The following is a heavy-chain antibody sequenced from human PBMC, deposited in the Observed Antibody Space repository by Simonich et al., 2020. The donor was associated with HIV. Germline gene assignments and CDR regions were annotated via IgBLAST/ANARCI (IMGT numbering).Heavy chain of an antibody. Sequence: QVQLVQSGAEVKKPGASVKVSCKASGYTFTGYYMHWVRQAPGQGLEGMGRINPNSGGTNYAQKVQGRVTMTRDTSISTAYMELSRLRSDDTAVYYCARDFGDSYGPSGGMDVWGQGTTGTVSS. V-gene: IGHV1-2*06. J-gene: IGHJ6*02. CDR1: GYTFTGYY. CDR2: INPNSGGT. CDR3: ARDFGDSYGPSGGMDV. D-gene: IGHD5-18*01.